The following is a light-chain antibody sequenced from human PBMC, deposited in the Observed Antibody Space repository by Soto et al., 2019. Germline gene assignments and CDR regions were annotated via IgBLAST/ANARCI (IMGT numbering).Light chain of an antibody. J-gene: IGKJ2*01. CDR3: QQYDNLPPYT. V-gene: IGKV1-33*01. CDR2: DAS. Sequence: DLQMTQSPSSLSASVGDRVTITCQASQDISNYLNWYQQKPGKAPKLLIYDASNLETGVPSMFSGNGSGTDFTFTISSLQPEDIATYYCQQYDNLPPYTFGQGTKLEIK. CDR1: QDISNY.